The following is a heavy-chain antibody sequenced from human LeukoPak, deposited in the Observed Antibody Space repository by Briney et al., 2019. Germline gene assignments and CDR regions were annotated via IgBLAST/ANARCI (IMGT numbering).Heavy chain of an antibody. V-gene: IGHV1-18*01. J-gene: IGHJ6*03. CDR2: ISAYNGNT. CDR1: GYTFTSYG. CDR3: ARVGGSSWPNYYYYYYMDV. Sequence: ASVKVSCKASGYTFTSYGIRWVRQAPRQGLEWMGWISAYNGNTNYAQKLQGRVTMTTDTSTSTAYMELRSLRADDAAVYYCARVGGSSWPNYYYYYYMDVWGKGTTVTVSS. D-gene: IGHD2-15*01.